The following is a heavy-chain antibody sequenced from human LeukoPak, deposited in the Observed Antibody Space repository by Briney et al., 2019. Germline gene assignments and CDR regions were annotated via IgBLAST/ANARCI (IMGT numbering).Heavy chain of an antibody. D-gene: IGHD6-13*01. Sequence: GGSLRLSCAASGFTFSSYSMNWVRQAPGKGLEWVAVISYDGSNKYYADSVKGRLTISRDNSKNTLYLQMNSLRAEDTAVYYCAGEGPEYSSSWPPFDYWGQGTLVTVSS. J-gene: IGHJ4*02. V-gene: IGHV3-30*03. CDR2: ISYDGSNK. CDR3: AGEGPEYSSSWPPFDY. CDR1: GFTFSSYS.